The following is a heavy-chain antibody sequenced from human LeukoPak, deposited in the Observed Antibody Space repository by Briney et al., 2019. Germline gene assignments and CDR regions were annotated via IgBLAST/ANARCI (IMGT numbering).Heavy chain of an antibody. CDR1: GFTFSSFT. V-gene: IGHV3-23*01. J-gene: IGHJ4*02. CDR2: YNGGNDGT. D-gene: IGHD1-26*01. Sequence: GGSLRLSCAASGFTFSSFTMSWVRQAPEKGLEWLSVYNGGNDGTYYADSVKGRFTISRDNAENSLYLQMNSLRAEDTAVYYCAREIVGAIKSYFDYWGQGTLVTASS. CDR3: AREIVGAIKSYFDY.